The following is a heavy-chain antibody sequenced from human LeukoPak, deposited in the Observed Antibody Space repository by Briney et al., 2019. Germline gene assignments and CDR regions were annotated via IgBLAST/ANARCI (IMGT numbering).Heavy chain of an antibody. V-gene: IGHV3-30*01. CDR1: GFTFSSYA. Sequence: PGRSLRLSCAASGFTFSSYAMHWVRQAPGKGLERVAVISYDGSNKYYADSVKGRFTISRDNSKNTLYLQMNSLRAEDTAVYYCARGLQGVRGVIKPYYYYYMDVWGKGTTVTVSS. CDR2: ISYDGSNK. J-gene: IGHJ6*03. CDR3: ARGLQGVRGVIKPYYYYYMDV. D-gene: IGHD3-10*01.